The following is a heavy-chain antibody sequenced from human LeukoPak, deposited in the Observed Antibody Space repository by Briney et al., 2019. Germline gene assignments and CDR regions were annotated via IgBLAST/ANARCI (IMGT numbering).Heavy chain of an antibody. CDR3: ARGFREWSRVDRDTSYYYYGMDV. J-gene: IGHJ6*02. D-gene: IGHD3-3*01. V-gene: IGHV4-59*08. Sequence: PSETLSLTCTVSGGSISSYYWSWIRQPPGKGLEWIGYIYYSGSTNYNPSLKSRVTISVDTSKNQFSLKLSSVTAADTAVYYCARGFREWSRVDRDTSYYYYGMDVWGQGTTVTVSS. CDR1: GGSISSYY. CDR2: IYYSGST.